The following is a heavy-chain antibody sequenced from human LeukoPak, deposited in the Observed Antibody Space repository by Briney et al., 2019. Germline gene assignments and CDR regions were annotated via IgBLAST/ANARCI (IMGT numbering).Heavy chain of an antibody. CDR2: ISGSGGST. D-gene: IGHD1-1*01. CDR3: AKDRGNWNDVNWFDP. V-gene: IGHV3-23*01. Sequence: GGSLRLSCAASGFTFSSYAMGWVRQAPGKGLEWVSAISGSGGSTYYADSVKGRFTISRDNSKNTLYLQMNSLRAEDTAVYYCAKDRGNWNDVNWFDPWGQGTLVTVSS. CDR1: GFTFSSYA. J-gene: IGHJ5*02.